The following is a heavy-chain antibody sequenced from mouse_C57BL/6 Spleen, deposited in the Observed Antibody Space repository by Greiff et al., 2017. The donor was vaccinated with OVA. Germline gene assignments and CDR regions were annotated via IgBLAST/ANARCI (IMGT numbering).Heavy chain of an antibody. CDR2: IYPGDGDT. CDR3: ARSEVIGGFAY. V-gene: IGHV1-80*01. D-gene: IGHD2-13*01. J-gene: IGHJ3*01. Sequence: VQLVESGAELVKPGASVKISCKASGYAFSSYWMNWVKQRPGKGLEWIGQIYPGDGDTNYNGKFKGKATLTADKSSSTAYMQLSSLTSEDSAVYFCARSEVIGGFAYWGQGTLVTVSA. CDR1: GYAFSSYW.